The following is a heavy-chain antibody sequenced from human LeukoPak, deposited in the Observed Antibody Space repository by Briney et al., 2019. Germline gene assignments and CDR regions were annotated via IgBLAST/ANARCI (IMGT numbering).Heavy chain of an antibody. CDR2: IYYTGNT. CDR1: GYSISSYY. CDR3: TKSGGYSYGYGVNWFDP. D-gene: IGHD5-18*01. Sequence: SETLSLTCTVSGYSISSYYWSWIRQPPGKSLEWIGYIYYTGNTNYNPSLKSRVTMSVDTSKNQFFLNLSSVTAADTAVYYCTKSGGYSYGYGVNWFDPWGQGTLVTVSS. V-gene: IGHV4-59*08. J-gene: IGHJ5*02.